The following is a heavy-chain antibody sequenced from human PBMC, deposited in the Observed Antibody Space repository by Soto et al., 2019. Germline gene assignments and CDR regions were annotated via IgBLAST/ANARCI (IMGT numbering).Heavy chain of an antibody. CDR3: ARVYDFWSGYYPTYYFDY. J-gene: IGHJ4*02. Sequence: QVPLVQSGAEVKKPGASVKVSCKASGYTFTSYDINWVRQATGQGLEWMGWMNPNSGNTGYAQKFQGRVTMTRNTSISTAYMELSSLRSEDTAVYYCARVYDFWSGYYPTYYFDYWGQGTLVTVSS. D-gene: IGHD3-3*01. V-gene: IGHV1-8*01. CDR1: GYTFTSYD. CDR2: MNPNSGNT.